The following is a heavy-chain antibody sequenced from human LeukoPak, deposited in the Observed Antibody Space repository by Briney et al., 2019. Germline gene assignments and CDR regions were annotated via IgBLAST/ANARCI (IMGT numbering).Heavy chain of an antibody. CDR3: ARVVMSSSWYFDY. CDR1: GGSISSHF. J-gene: IGHJ4*02. D-gene: IGHD6-13*01. CDR2: ISYTGRP. V-gene: IGHV4-59*11. Sequence: SETLSLTCTVSGGSISSHFWSWIRQPPGKGLEWIGYISYTGRPNYNPSLKSRVSISIDTSKTHFSLNLSSVTAADTAVYYCARVVMSSSWYFDYWGQGTLVTVSS.